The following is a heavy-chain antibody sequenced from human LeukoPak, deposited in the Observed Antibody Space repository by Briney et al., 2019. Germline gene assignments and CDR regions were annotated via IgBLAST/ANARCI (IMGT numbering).Heavy chain of an antibody. D-gene: IGHD3-22*01. J-gene: IGHJ4*02. Sequence: SETLSLTCAVYGGSFSGYYWSWIRQPPGKGLEWIGEINHSGSTNYNPSLKSRVAISVDTSKNQFSLKLSSVTAADTAVYYCASAFPVIERFLDYWGQGTLVTVSS. CDR1: GGSFSGYY. CDR3: ASAFPVIERFLDY. V-gene: IGHV4-34*01. CDR2: INHSGST.